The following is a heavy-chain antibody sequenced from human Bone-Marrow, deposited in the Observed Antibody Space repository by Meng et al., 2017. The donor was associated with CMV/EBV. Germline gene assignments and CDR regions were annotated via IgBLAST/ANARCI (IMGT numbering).Heavy chain of an antibody. CDR1: GVTFSSYA. CDR3: ARRYCSNTSCFLDYYYGMDV. V-gene: IGHV3-30*04. Sequence: LTCAAPGVTFSSYAMHWVRQAPGKGREWVAVISYDGSNKYYADSVKGRFTISRDNAQKSQSLQKNTLRAEDTGVYYSARRYCSNTSCFLDYYYGMDVWGQGTTVTVSS. CDR2: ISYDGSNK. D-gene: IGHD2-2*01. J-gene: IGHJ6*02.